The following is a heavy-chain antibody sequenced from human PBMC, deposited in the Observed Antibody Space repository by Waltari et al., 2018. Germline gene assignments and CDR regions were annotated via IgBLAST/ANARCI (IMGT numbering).Heavy chain of an antibody. CDR3: ARASRGWGWLQPVYYFDY. D-gene: IGHD5-18*01. CDR1: GYTFTSYD. Sequence: QVQLVQSGAEVKKPGASVKVSCKASGYTFTSYDIHWVRQATGQGLEWMGWMNPNSGNTGYAQKFQGRVTMTRNTSISTAYMELSSLRSEDTAVYYCARASRGWGWLQPVYYFDYWGQGTLVTVSS. V-gene: IGHV1-8*01. CDR2: MNPNSGNT. J-gene: IGHJ4*02.